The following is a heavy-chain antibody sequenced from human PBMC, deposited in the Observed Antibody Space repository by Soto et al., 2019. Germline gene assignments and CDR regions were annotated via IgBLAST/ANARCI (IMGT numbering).Heavy chain of an antibody. CDR3: ARATIGHVTRYYFDY. V-gene: IGHV1-69*01. CDR2: IIPVLGTT. CDR1: GGTFRTES. Sequence: QVQLVQSGAEVKKPGSSVEVSCEASGGTFRTESFNWVRQAPGQGLEWMGGIIPVLGTTDYAPRFRGRVTITADESTSTAYMEVGSLTYDDTAVYYCARATIGHVTRYYFDYWGQGTLVAVSS. D-gene: IGHD5-12*01. J-gene: IGHJ4*02.